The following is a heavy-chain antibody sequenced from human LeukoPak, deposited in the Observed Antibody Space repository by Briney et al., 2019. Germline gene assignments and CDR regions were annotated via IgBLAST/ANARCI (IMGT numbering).Heavy chain of an antibody. V-gene: IGHV3-9*01. CDR3: AKVRGTYSSCFYLDS. Sequence: PGRSLRLSCAASGFNFDDYAIHCVRQAPGKGLEWLSIISWNGGFMDYADSVKGRFTISRDNVKNSLYLQMNSLRPEDTALYYCAKVRGTYSSCFYLDSWGQGTLVTVSS. J-gene: IGHJ4*02. D-gene: IGHD6-19*01. CDR1: GFNFDDYA. CDR2: ISWNGGFM.